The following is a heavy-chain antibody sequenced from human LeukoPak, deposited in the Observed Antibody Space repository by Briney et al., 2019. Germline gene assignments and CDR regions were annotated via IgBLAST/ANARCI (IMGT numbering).Heavy chain of an antibody. D-gene: IGHD5-18*01. J-gene: IGHJ4*02. CDR1: GGSISSHY. Sequence: SETLSLTCTVPGGSISSHYWSWIRQPSGKGLEWIGYMYDSVRTKDNPSLKSRVTLSADTSKNQFSLRLSSVTAADTAVYYCATIKRGNIYGYFDFWGQGILVTVSS. CDR3: ATIKRGNIYGYFDF. V-gene: IGHV4-59*11. CDR2: MYDSVRT.